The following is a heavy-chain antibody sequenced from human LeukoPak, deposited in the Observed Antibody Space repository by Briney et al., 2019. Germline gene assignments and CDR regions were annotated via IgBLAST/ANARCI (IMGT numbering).Heavy chain of an antibody. D-gene: IGHD3-22*01. Sequence: WASVKVSCKASGGTFSSYAISWVRQAPGQGLEWMGGIIPIFGTAIYAQKFQGRVTITTDESTSTAYMELSSLRSEDTAVYYCARVAGYYDSSGYYFRYFDYWGQGTLVTVSS. J-gene: IGHJ4*02. CDR3: ARVAGYYDSSGYYFRYFDY. CDR2: IIPIFGTA. V-gene: IGHV1-69*05. CDR1: GGTFSSYA.